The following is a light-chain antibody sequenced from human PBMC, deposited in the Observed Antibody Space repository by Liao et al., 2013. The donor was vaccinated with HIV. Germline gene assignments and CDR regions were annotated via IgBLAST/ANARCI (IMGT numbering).Light chain of an antibody. CDR2: YDS. CDR3: QVWDSSSNHVV. V-gene: IGLV3-21*04. CDR1: NIGSKS. J-gene: IGLJ2*01. Sequence: SYELTQPPSVSVAPGKTARITCGGNNIGSKSVHWYQQKPGQAPVLVISYDSDRPSGIPERFSGFNPGNTATLTISRVEAGDEADYYCQVWDSSSNHVVFGGGTKLTVL.